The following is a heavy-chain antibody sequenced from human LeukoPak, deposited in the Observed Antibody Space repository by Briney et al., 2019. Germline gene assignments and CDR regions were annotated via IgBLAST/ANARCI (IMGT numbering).Heavy chain of an antibody. CDR1: GGSISNYY. CDR2: IYYSGST. V-gene: IGHV4-59*01. Sequence: PSETLSLTCTVSGGSISNYYWSWIRQPPGKGLEWIGYIYYSGSTNYNPSLKSRVTISVDTSKNQFSLRLSSVTAADTAVYYCARGVGSGEAFDIWGQGTMVTVSS. CDR3: ARGVGSGEAFDI. J-gene: IGHJ3*02. D-gene: IGHD3-10*01.